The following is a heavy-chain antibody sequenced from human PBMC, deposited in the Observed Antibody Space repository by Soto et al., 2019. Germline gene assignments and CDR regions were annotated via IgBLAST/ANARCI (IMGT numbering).Heavy chain of an antibody. CDR1: GGSFSGYY. CDR3: ARGRNAYYYYYGMDV. CDR2: INHSGST. Sequence: PSETLSLTCAVYGGSFSGYYWSWIRQPPGKGLEWIGEINHSGSTNYNPSLKSRVTISVDTSKSQFSLKLSSVTAADTAVYYCARGRNAYYYYYGMDVWGKGTTVNVS. V-gene: IGHV4-34*01. J-gene: IGHJ6*04.